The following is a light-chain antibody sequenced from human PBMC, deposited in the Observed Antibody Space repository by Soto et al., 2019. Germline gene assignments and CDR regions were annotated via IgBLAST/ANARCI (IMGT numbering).Light chain of an antibody. CDR3: HQYNNWPYT. J-gene: IGKJ2*01. V-gene: IGKV3-15*01. CDR2: DAS. Sequence: EIVLTQSPATLSVSPGERATLSCRASQSVRSNLAWYQQKPGQAPRLLIYDASSRTTGVPASFSGSGSGTDFTLTISSLQSEDFAVYYCHQYNNWPYTFGQGTKLEIK. CDR1: QSVRSN.